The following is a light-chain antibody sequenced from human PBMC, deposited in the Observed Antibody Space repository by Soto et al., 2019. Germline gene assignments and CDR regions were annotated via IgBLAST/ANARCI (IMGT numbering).Light chain of an antibody. CDR3: QQYGSSYT. CDR1: QSVSSSY. Sequence: EIVLTQSPGTLSLSPGERATLYCRASQSVSSSYLAWYQQKPGQAPRLLIYGASSRDTGIPDRFSGSGSGTDFNLTISRLEPEDFAVYYCQQYGSSYTFGQGTKLEIK. V-gene: IGKV3-20*01. J-gene: IGKJ2*01. CDR2: GAS.